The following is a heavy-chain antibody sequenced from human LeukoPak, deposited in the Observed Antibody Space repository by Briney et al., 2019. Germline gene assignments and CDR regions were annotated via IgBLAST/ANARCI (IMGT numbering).Heavy chain of an antibody. CDR1: GGSLSSYY. CDR3: AREINSGSYYRAVDY. CDR2: IYYSGST. D-gene: IGHD3-10*01. V-gene: IGHV4-59*01. Sequence: SETLSLTCTVSGGSLSSYYWSWLRQPPGKGLEWIGYIYYSGSTNYNPSLKSRVTISVDTSKNQFSLKLSSVTAADTAVYYCAREINSGSYYRAVDYWGQGTLVTVSS. J-gene: IGHJ4*02.